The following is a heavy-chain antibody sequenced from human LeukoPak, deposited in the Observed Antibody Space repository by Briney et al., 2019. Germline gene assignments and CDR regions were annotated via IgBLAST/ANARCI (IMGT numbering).Heavy chain of an antibody. CDR1: GFTFSSYA. J-gene: IGHJ4*02. CDR2: ISYDGSNK. V-gene: IGHV3-30-3*01. Sequence: GGSLRLSCAASGFTFSSYAMHWVRQAPGKGLEWVAVISYDGSNKYYADSVKGRFTISRDNSKNTLYLQMNSLRAEDTAVYYCASGAVGYNSVFLDYWDQGTLVTVSS. CDR3: ASGAVGYNSVFLDY. D-gene: IGHD5-24*01.